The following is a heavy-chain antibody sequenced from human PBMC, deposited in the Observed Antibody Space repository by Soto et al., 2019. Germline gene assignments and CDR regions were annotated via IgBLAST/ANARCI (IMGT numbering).Heavy chain of an antibody. V-gene: IGHV6-1*01. Sequence: SQTLSLTCAISGDSVSSNSAAWNWIRQSPSRGLEWLGRTYYRSKWYNDYAVSVKSRITINPDTSKNQFSLQLNSVTPEDTAVYYCARDGSMSGGYNWKATYYMDVWGKGTTVTVSS. CDR2: TYYRSKWYN. J-gene: IGHJ6*03. D-gene: IGHD1-20*01. CDR1: GDSVSSNSAA. CDR3: ARDGSMSGGYNWKATYYMDV.